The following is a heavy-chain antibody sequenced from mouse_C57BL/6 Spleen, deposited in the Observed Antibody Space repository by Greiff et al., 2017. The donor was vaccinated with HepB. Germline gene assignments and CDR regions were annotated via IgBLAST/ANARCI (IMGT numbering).Heavy chain of an antibody. CDR3: ARADYYYGSSHWYFDV. CDR2: INYDGSST. V-gene: IGHV5-16*01. D-gene: IGHD1-1*01. J-gene: IGHJ1*03. CDR1: GFTFSDYY. Sequence: EVQVVESEGGLVQPGSSMKLSCTASGFTFSDYYMAWVRQVPEKGLEWVANINYDGSSTYYLDSLKSRFIISRDNAKNILYLQMSSLKSEDTATYYCARADYYYGSSHWYFDVWGTGTTVTVSS.